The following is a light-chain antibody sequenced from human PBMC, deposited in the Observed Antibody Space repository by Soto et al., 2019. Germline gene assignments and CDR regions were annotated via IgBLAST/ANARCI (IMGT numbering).Light chain of an antibody. V-gene: IGKV2D-29*01. CDR1: QTILHSAGHTY. CDR3: MRSVQPPIT. Sequence: DVVLTQTPLYLSVTPGEPASISCESSQTILHSAGHTYLYWYLQKPGQPPQLXIYEVSKRFSGVPDRFSGSWSGTDFTLKISRVEPEDVGVYYCMRSVQPPITFGQGTRLEIK. CDR2: EVS. J-gene: IGKJ5*01.